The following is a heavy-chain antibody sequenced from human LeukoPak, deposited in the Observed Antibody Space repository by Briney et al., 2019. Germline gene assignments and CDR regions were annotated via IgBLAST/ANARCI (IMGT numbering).Heavy chain of an antibody. Sequence: PGGSLRLSCAASGFTFSDYYMSWIRQAPGKGLEWVSYISSSGSTIYYADSVKGRFTISRDNAKNSLYLQMNSLRAEDTAVYYCARDGIVATIWHYYYYYMDVWGKGTTVTISS. D-gene: IGHD5-12*01. CDR1: GFTFSDYY. CDR2: ISSSGSTI. J-gene: IGHJ6*03. V-gene: IGHV3-11*04. CDR3: ARDGIVATIWHYYYYYMDV.